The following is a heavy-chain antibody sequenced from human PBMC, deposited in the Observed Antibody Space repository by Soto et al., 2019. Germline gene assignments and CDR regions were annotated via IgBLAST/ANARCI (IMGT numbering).Heavy chain of an antibody. V-gene: IGHV1-69*13. D-gene: IGHD1-26*01. CDR2: IIPIFGTA. Sequence: ASVKVSCKASGGTFSSYAISWVRQAPGQGLEWMGGIIPIFGTANYAQKFQGRVTITADESTSTAYMELSSLRSEDTAVYYCAIWLVGAGKDYWGQGTLVTDSS. J-gene: IGHJ4*02. CDR1: GGTFSSYA. CDR3: AIWLVGAGKDY.